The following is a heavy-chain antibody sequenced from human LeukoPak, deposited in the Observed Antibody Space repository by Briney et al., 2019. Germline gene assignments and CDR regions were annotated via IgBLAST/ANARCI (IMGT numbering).Heavy chain of an antibody. CDR2: IYYSGST. J-gene: IGHJ4*02. D-gene: IGHD2-15*01. Sequence: SETLSLTCTVSGGSISSSSYYWGWIRQPPGKGLEWIGSIYYSGSTYYNPSLKSRVTISVDTSKNQFSLKLSSVTAADTAVYYCASGDGYCSGGSCRDYWGQGTLVTVSS. CDR1: GGSISSSSYY. V-gene: IGHV4-39*07. CDR3: ASGDGYCSGGSCRDY.